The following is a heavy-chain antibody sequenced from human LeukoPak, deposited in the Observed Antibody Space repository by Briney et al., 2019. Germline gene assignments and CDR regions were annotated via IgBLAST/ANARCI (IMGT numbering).Heavy chain of an antibody. V-gene: IGHV1-2*02. CDR3: ARDPDNLWSGYYPDY. CDR2: INPNSGGT. J-gene: IGHJ4*02. CDR1: GYTFTGYY. Sequence: ASVKVSCKASGYTFTGYYMPWVRQAPGPGLERVGWINPNSGGTNYEQKFQGRVTMTRDTSISTAYMELSRLRSDDTAVYYCARDPDNLWSGYYPDYWGQGTLVTVSS. D-gene: IGHD3-3*01.